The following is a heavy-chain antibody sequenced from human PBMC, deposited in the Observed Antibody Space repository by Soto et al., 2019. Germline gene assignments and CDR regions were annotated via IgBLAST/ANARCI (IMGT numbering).Heavy chain of an antibody. CDR3: AKEYLHSIIITFGGVIV. J-gene: IGHJ4*02. Sequence: EVQLLESGGGLVQPGGSLRLSCAASGFTFSSYAMSWVRQAPGKGLEWVSGISGSGGSTYYADSVKGRFTISRDNSKNTLYLQMNSLRVEDTAVYYCAKEYLHSIIITFGGVIVWGQGTLVTVSS. CDR2: ISGSGGST. CDR1: GFTFSSYA. V-gene: IGHV3-23*01. D-gene: IGHD3-16*01.